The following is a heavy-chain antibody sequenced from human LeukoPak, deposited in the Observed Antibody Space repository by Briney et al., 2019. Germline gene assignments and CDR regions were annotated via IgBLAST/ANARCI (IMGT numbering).Heavy chain of an antibody. CDR3: AKALGLLPEVFDV. D-gene: IGHD2-15*01. V-gene: IGHV3-23*01. CDR2: VSSSDLGT. CDR1: GFTFSRCA. Sequence: QSGGSLRLSCAASGFTFSRCAMTWVRQAPGKGLEWVSAVSSSDLGTSYADSVQGRFTISRDNSKNTLYLQMNGLRADDTAVYCAKALGLLPEVFDVWGRGTLVTVSS. J-gene: IGHJ2*01.